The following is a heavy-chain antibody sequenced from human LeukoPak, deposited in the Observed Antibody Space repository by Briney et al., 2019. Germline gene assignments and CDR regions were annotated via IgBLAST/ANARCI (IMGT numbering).Heavy chain of an antibody. Sequence: ASVKVSCKASGYTFTGYYMHWVRQAPGQGLEWMGWINPNSGGTNYAQKFQGRVTMTRDTSTSTVYMELSSLRSEDTAVYYCARRYYDILTGYPPGYMDVWGKGTTVTVSS. D-gene: IGHD3-9*01. CDR1: GYTFTGYY. CDR3: ARRYYDILTGYPPGYMDV. V-gene: IGHV1-2*02. J-gene: IGHJ6*03. CDR2: INPNSGGT.